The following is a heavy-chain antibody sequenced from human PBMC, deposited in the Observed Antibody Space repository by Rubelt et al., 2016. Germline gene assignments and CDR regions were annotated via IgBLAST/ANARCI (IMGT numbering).Heavy chain of an antibody. V-gene: IGHV5-51*01. CDR2: IYTGDSGT. CDR3: ARLSGSTNWFDP. Sequence: EVQLVQSGAEVKKPGESLKISCKGSGYSFTSYWIGWVRQMPGKGLEWMGIIYTGDSGTSVGSAAKGQFTSSADKSISTAYLKGSSLNASDTAMYYCARLSGSTNWFDPWGQGTLVNVSS. D-gene: IGHD1-26*01. CDR1: GYSFTSYW. J-gene: IGHJ5*02.